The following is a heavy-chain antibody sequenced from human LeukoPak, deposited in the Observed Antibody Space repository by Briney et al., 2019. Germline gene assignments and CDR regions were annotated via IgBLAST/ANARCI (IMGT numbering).Heavy chain of an antibody. CDR3: ARRQRIAARPHWYFDL. Sequence: PSETLSLTCAVSGGSISISNSNWWSWIRQPPGKGLEWIGYIYYSGSTNYNPSLKSRVTISVDTSKNQFSLKLSSVTAADTAVYYCARRQRIAARPHWYFDLWGRGTLVTVSS. CDR1: GGSISISNSNW. J-gene: IGHJ2*01. D-gene: IGHD6-6*01. CDR2: IYYSGST. V-gene: IGHV4-61*05.